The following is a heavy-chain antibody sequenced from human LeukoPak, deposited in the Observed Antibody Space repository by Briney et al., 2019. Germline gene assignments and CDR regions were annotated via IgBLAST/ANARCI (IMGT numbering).Heavy chain of an antibody. V-gene: IGHV4-30-4*07. J-gene: IGHJ6*03. CDR2: IYYSGTT. D-gene: IGHD3-10*01. CDR1: GGSSSSGGYS. Sequence: SETLSLTCAVSGGSSSSGGYSWSWIRQPPGKGLEWIGYIYYSGTTYYNPSLKSRVTISVDTSKNQFSLKLTSVTAADTAVYYCARVRGVPYYHYYMDVWGKGTTVTVSS. CDR3: ARVRGVPYYHYYMDV.